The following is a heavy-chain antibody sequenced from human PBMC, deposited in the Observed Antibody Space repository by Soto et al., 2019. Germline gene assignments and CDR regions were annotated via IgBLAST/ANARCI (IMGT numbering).Heavy chain of an antibody. CDR3: ARAKAPLYSSSWYWFHP. D-gene: IGHD6-13*01. J-gene: IGHJ5*02. CDR2: IYYSGST. V-gene: IGHV4-59*08. Sequence: SERLSLTCTVSGGSISSYYWSWIRQPPGKGLEWIGYIYYSGSTNYNPSLKSRVTISVDTSKNQFSLKLSSVTAADTAVFFCARAKAPLYSSSWYWFHPWGQGTLVTVSS. CDR1: GGSISSYY.